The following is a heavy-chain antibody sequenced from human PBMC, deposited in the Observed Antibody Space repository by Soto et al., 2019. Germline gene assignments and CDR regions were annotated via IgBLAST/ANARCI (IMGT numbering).Heavy chain of an antibody. V-gene: IGHV4-31*03. Sequence: PSETLPLTCTVSGGSISSGGYYWSWIRQHPGQGLEWIGYSYYSGSTYYNPSLKSRVTISVDTSKNQFSLKLSSVTAADTAVYYCARANYCSGGSCYSRFCHFDYWGRGSLVRVSS. CDR1: GGSISSGGYY. CDR3: ARANYCSGGSCYSRFCHFDY. D-gene: IGHD2-15*01. CDR2: SYYSGST. J-gene: IGHJ4*02.